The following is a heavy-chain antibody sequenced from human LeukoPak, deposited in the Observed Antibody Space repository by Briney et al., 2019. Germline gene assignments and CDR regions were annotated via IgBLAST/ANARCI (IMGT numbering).Heavy chain of an antibody. J-gene: IGHJ4*02. V-gene: IGHV1-69*01. Sequence: SVKVSCKASGGTFSSYAISWVRQAPGQGLEWMGGIIPIFGTANYAQKFQGRVTITADESTSTAYMELSSLRSEDTAVYYCAGSGLRYFDCPDYWGQGALVTVSS. CDR2: IIPIFGTA. D-gene: IGHD3-9*01. CDR3: AGSGLRYFDCPDY. CDR1: GGTFSSYA.